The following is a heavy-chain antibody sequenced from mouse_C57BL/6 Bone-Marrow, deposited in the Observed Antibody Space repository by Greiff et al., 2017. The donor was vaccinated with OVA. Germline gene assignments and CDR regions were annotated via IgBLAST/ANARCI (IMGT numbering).Heavy chain of an antibody. CDR2: IYPSDSET. Sequence: QVQLKQPGAELVRPGSSVKLSCKASGYTFTSYWMDWVKQRPGQGLEWIGNIYPSDSETHYNQKFKDKATLTVDKSSSTAYMQLSSLTSEDSAVYYCARFYYATGYWGQGTTLTVSA. CDR3: ARFYYATGY. CDR1: GYTFTSYW. D-gene: IGHD1-1*01. V-gene: IGHV1-61*01. J-gene: IGHJ2*01.